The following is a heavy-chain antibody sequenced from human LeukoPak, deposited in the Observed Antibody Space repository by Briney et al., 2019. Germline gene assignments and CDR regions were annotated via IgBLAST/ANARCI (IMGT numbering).Heavy chain of an antibody. CDR3: ARDWSSGWAPLDY. D-gene: IGHD6-19*01. CDR2: INPNSGGT. J-gene: IGHJ4*02. CDR1: GYTFTGYY. V-gene: IGHV1-2*02. Sequence: ASVKVSCKASGYTFTGYYMHWVRQAPGQGPEWMGWINPNSGGTNYAQKFQGRVTMTRDTSISTAYMDLSSLGSDDTAVYYCARDWSSGWAPLDYWGQGTLVTVSS.